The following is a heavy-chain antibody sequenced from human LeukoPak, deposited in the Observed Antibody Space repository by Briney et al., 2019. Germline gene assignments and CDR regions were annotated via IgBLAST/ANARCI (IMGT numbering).Heavy chain of an antibody. CDR3: ARGAYYDILTGLLDY. J-gene: IGHJ4*02. CDR1: GYTFTSYG. CDR2: ISVYNGNT. V-gene: IGHV1-18*04. Sequence: ASVKVSCKASGYTFTSYGISWVRQAPGQGLEWMGWISVYNGNTNYAQKLQGRVTMTTDTSTSTAYMELRSLRSDDTAVYYCARGAYYDILTGLLDYWGQGTLVTVSS. D-gene: IGHD3-9*01.